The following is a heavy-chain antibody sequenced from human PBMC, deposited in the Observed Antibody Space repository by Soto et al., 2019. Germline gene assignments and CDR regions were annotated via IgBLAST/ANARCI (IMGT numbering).Heavy chain of an antibody. Sequence: QVQLQESGQGLVKPSQTLSLTCSVSGGSINSGDYYWSWIRLHPGKGLEWIGYIYYSGSTYYNPSLKSRVTISVDTSTNQFSLKLNSLTAADTAVYYCARAVGRSPNYGMDVWGQGTTVTVSS. CDR1: GGSINSGDYY. D-gene: IGHD1-26*01. J-gene: IGHJ6*02. CDR3: ARAVGRSPNYGMDV. CDR2: IYYSGST. V-gene: IGHV4-31*03.